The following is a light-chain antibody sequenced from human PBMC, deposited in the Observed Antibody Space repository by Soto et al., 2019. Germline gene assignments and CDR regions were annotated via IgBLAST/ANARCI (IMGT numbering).Light chain of an antibody. CDR2: GAS. V-gene: IGKV3-15*01. CDR3: QQYNNWSPLT. CDR1: QSVSSN. J-gene: IGKJ4*01. Sequence: EIVMTQSPATLSVSPGERATLSCRASQSVSSNLAWYQQKPGQAPRLLIYGASTRATGIPARFSGSGSGTAFSIPISSLQSEDVAVYYCQQYNNWSPLTFGGGTKVEIK.